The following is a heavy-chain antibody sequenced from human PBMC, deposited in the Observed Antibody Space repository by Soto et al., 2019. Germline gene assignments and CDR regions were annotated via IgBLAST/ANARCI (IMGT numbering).Heavy chain of an antibody. V-gene: IGHV4-61*01. D-gene: IGHD3-22*01. CDR2: IYYSGST. J-gene: IGHJ4*02. CDR1: GGSVSSGSYY. CDR3: AREARDYYDTHNKIDY. Sequence: QVQLQESGPGLVKPSETLSLTCTVSGGSVSSGSYYWSWIRQPPGKGLEWIGYIYYSGSTNYNPSLKSRVTISVDTSKNQFSLKLSSVTAADTAVYYCAREARDYYDTHNKIDYWGQGTLVTVSS.